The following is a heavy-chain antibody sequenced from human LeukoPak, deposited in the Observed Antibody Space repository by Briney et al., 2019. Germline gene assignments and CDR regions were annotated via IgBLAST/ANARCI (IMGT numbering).Heavy chain of an antibody. Sequence: SETLSLTCTVSGGSISSYYWSWIRQPPGKGLEWIGYIYYSGSTNYNPSLKSRVTISVDTSKNQFSLKLSSVTAADTAVYYCARRSYYYDSSGYYYSALDIWGQGTMVTVSS. J-gene: IGHJ3*02. CDR1: GGSISSYY. V-gene: IGHV4-59*01. D-gene: IGHD3-22*01. CDR3: ARRSYYYDSSGYYYSALDI. CDR2: IYYSGST.